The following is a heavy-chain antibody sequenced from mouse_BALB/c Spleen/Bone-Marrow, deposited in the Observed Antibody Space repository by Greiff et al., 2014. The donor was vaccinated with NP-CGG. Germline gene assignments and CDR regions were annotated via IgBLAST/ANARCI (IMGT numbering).Heavy chain of an antibody. CDR2: INPYNGGT. V-gene: IGHV1S30*01. CDR1: GYSFTGYY. D-gene: IGHD2-10*02. CDR3: ARQLYGNYAY. Sequence: EVQLQQSGPELVKPGPSVKISCKASGYSFTGYYMHWVKQSHGKSLEWIGEINPYNGGTSYNQKFKGKATLTVDTSSSTAFMELHSLTSEDSFVYYCARQLYGNYAYWGQGTLVTVSA. J-gene: IGHJ3*01.